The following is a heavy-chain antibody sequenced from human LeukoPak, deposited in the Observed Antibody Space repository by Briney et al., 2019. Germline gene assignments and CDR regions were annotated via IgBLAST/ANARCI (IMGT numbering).Heavy chain of an antibody. CDR2: ISGNGGRR. CDR1: GFTFSSYA. J-gene: IGHJ5*02. V-gene: IGHV3-23*01. CDR3: AKVRDLDTVLGRFDN. D-gene: IGHD5-18*01. Sequence: PGGSLRLSCAASGFTFSSYAMSWVRHAPGKGLEWVSVISGNGGRRYYADSVKGRFTISRDNSKNTLYLQMNSLRAEDTAVYYCAKVRDLDTVLGRFDNWGQGTLVTVSS.